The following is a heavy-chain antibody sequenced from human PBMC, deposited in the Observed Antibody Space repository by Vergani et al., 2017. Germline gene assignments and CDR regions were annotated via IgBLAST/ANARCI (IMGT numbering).Heavy chain of an antibody. CDR1: GFSFPGYA. J-gene: IGHJ4*02. D-gene: IGHD5-12*01. Sequence: EVQLLESGGGLVQPGGSLRLSCEASGFSFPGYAMSWVRQAPGKGLEWVSIISDNGGTTYYADSVKGRFTISRDNSKDTLYLQMNSLRAEDTAVYYCTKGSRGYTGYFFDYWGQGTLATVSS. V-gene: IGHV3-23*01. CDR3: TKGSRGYTGYFFDY. CDR2: ISDNGGTT.